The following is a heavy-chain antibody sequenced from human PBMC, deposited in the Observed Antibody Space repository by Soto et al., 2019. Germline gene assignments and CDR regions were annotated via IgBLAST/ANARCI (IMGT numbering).Heavy chain of an antibody. V-gene: IGHV4-59*08. D-gene: IGHD3-16*01. CDR2: IYHNGNT. J-gene: IGHJ4*02. Sequence: QVQLQESGPGLVKPSETLSLTCTVSGGSISGYYWSWIRQPPGKGLEWIGHIYHNGNTKYNPSLESRVTVSVDTPKNQFSLQLSSVTAADTAVYYCARHVGGSLRYLDCWGQGTLVTVSS. CDR3: ARHVGGSLRYLDC. CDR1: GGSISGYY.